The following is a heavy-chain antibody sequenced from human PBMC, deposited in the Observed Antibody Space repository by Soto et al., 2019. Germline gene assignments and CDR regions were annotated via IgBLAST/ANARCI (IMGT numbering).Heavy chain of an antibody. CDR2: IYYSGST. J-gene: IGHJ4*02. D-gene: IGHD3-22*01. CDR1: GGSISSGGYY. Sequence: SETLSLTCTVSGGSISSGGYYWSWIRQHPGKGLEWIGYIYYSGSTYYNPSLKSRVTISVDTSKNQFSLKLSSVTAADTAVYYCARAYDSSGYHSIDYWGQGTLVTVSS. V-gene: IGHV4-31*03. CDR3: ARAYDSSGYHSIDY.